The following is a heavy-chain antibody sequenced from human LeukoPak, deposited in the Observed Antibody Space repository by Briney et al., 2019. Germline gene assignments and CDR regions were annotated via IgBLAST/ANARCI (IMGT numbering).Heavy chain of an antibody. CDR2: IKQDGSEK. V-gene: IGHV3-7*01. Sequence: RPGGSLRLSCAASGFTFSSYWMSWVRQAPGKGLEWVANIKQDGSEKYYVDSVKGRFTISRDNAKNSLYLQMNSLRAEDTAVYYCARGEGVYYYDSSGYSYGMDVWGQGTTVTVSS. D-gene: IGHD3-22*01. CDR1: GFTFSSYW. CDR3: ARGEGVYYYDSSGYSYGMDV. J-gene: IGHJ6*02.